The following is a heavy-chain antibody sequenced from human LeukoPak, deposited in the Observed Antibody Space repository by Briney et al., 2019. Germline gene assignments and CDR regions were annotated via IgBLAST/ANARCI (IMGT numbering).Heavy chain of an antibody. Sequence: SETLSLTCTVSGGSISSYYWSWIRQPPGKGLEWIGDIYYSGSTNYNPSLKSRVTISVDTSKNQFSLKLSSVTAADTAVYYCAREDCSSTSCYCLNWGQGTLVTVSS. CDR3: AREDCSSTSCYCLN. D-gene: IGHD2-2*01. CDR1: GGSISSYY. CDR2: IYYSGST. J-gene: IGHJ4*02. V-gene: IGHV4-59*01.